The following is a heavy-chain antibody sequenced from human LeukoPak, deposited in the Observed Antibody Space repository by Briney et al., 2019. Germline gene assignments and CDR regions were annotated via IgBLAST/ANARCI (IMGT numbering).Heavy chain of an antibody. V-gene: IGHV3-23*01. CDR2: ISGSGGST. CDR3: AKVTAYYYDSRGHH. J-gene: IGHJ5*02. D-gene: IGHD3-22*01. Sequence: GGSLRLSCAASGFTFSSYAMSWVRQAPGKGLEWVSAISGSGGSTYYADSVKGRFTIPRDNSKNTLYLQMNSLRAEDTAVYYCAKVTAYYYDSRGHHWGQGPLVTVSS. CDR1: GFTFSSYA.